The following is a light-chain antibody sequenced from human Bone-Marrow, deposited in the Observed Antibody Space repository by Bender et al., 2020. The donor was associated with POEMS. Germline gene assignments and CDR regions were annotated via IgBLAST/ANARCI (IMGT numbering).Light chain of an antibody. CDR1: SSDIGSYNY. J-gene: IGLJ1*01. CDR3: SSYTTSGTLGV. V-gene: IGLV2-14*03. Sequence: QSALTQPASMSGSPGQSITISCIGTSSDIGSYNYVSWYQQHPGKAPKLMIYDVSDRPSGVSDRFSGSKPGNTASLTISGLQTEDEADYYCSSYTTSGTLGVFGTGTKVTVL. CDR2: DVS.